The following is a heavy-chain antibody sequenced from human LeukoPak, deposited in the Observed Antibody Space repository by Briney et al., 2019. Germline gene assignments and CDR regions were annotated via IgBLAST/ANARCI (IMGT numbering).Heavy chain of an antibody. V-gene: IGHV1-2*02. J-gene: IGHJ6*03. CDR3: ARDTAVAADRGYYYYYMDV. D-gene: IGHD6-19*01. CDR2: INPNSGGT. CDR1: GYTFTGYY. Sequence: ASVKVSCKASGYTFTGYYMHWVRQAPGQGLEWMGWINPNSGGTNYAQKFQGRVTMTRDTSISPAYMELSRLRSDDTAVYYCARDTAVAADRGYYYYYMDVWGKGTTVTVSS.